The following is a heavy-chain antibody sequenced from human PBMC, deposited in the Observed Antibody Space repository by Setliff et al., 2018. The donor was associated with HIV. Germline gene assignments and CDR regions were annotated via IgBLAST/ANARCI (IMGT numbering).Heavy chain of an antibody. CDR3: ARVARVHPFDP. CDR1: GGSMNSHY. Sequence: SETLSLTCSVFGGSMNSHYWSWIRQPPGKGLEWIGLIYYTGIPTYNTSLKSRVTMSVDRSKNQFSLRLTSATAADTAMYYCARVARVHPFDPWGQGTLVTVSS. J-gene: IGHJ5*02. V-gene: IGHV4-59*11. CDR2: IYYTGIP.